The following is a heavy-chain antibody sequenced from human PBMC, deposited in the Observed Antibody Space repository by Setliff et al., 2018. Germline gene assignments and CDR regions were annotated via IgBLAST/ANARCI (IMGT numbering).Heavy chain of an antibody. CDR3: ARGFDVCGGGACYTDGPYYFDY. J-gene: IGHJ4*02. CDR2: ISSIGNT. D-gene: IGHD2-21*02. CDR1: GGSISDSS. V-gene: IGHV4-59*12. Sequence: SETLSLTCTVSGGSISDSSWSWIRQPPGKGLEWIGCISSIGNTYYNPSLGSRLTISVDTSKNQFSLKLSSVAAADTAVYYCARGFDVCGGGACYTDGPYYFDYWGLGTLVTVSS.